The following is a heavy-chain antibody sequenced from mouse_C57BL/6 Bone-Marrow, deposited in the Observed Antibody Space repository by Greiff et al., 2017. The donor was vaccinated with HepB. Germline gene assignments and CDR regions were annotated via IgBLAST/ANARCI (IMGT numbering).Heavy chain of an antibody. CDR2: IYPGDGDT. CDR3: ANSPFDY. J-gene: IGHJ2*01. Sequence: VQLQQSGPELVKPGASVKIYCKASGYAFSSSWMNWVKQRPGKGLEWIGRIYPGDGDTNYNGKFKGKATLTADKSSSTAYMQLSSLTSEDSAVYFCANSPFDYWGQGTTLTVSS. CDR1: GYAFSSSW. V-gene: IGHV1-82*01.